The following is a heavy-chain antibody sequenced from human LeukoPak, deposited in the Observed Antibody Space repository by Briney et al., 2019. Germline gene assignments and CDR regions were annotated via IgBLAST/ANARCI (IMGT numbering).Heavy chain of an antibody. CDR1: GGTFSSYA. Sequence: ASVKVSCKASGGTFSSYAISWVRQAPGQGLEWMGGIIPIFGTANYAQKFQGRVTITADESTSTAYMELSSLRSEDTAVYYCARGFSGSPRGGRNWFDPWGQGTLVTVSS. D-gene: IGHD3-16*01. CDR2: IIPIFGTA. J-gene: IGHJ5*02. CDR3: ARGFSGSPRGGRNWFDP. V-gene: IGHV1-69*13.